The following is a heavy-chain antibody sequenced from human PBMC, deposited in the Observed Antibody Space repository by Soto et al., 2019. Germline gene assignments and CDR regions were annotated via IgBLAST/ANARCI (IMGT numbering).Heavy chain of an antibody. J-gene: IGHJ6*03. D-gene: IGHD6-19*01. CDR2: IYWNSGIV. CDR1: GFTFDDYS. CDR3: VKDEAGYMDV. V-gene: IGHV3-9*01. Sequence: VQLVESGGGLVQPGRSLRLSCAASGFTFDDYSMHWVRQAPGQGLEWVSGIYWNSGIVGYADSVKGRFTISRDNAKNSLFLQMNSLRDEDTALYYCVKDEAGYMDVWGKGTTVAVYS.